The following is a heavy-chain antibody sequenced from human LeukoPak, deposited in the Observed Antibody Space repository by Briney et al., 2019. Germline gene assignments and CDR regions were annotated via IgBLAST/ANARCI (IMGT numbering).Heavy chain of an antibody. D-gene: IGHD2-2*01. CDR3: ARLPRFQDYFDY. CDR2: ISSSGTTI. Sequence: GGSLRLSCAASGFTFSNYGMHWVRQAPGKGLEWVSYISSSGTTIYYADSVKGRFTISRDNAKNSLYLQMNSLRAEDTAVYYCARLPRFQDYFDYWGQGTLVTVSS. CDR1: GFTFSNYG. V-gene: IGHV3-48*04. J-gene: IGHJ4*02.